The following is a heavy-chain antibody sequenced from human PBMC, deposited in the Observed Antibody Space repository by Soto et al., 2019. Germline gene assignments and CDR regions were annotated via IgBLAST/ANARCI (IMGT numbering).Heavy chain of an antibody. CDR1: GGAISSGGCC. Sequence: SETLSLTCTVSGGAISSGGCCWSWIRQHPGKGLEWIGYIHYSGSTYYNPSLKSRVTISVDTSENQFSLKLSSVTAADTAVYYCASGRDAYKTGYWGQGTLVTVSS. J-gene: IGHJ4*02. D-gene: IGHD1-1*01. V-gene: IGHV4-31*03. CDR2: IHYSGST. CDR3: ASGRDAYKTGY.